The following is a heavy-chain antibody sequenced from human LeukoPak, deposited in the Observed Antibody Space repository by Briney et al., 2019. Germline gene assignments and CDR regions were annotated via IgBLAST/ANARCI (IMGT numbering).Heavy chain of an antibody. Sequence: GGSLRLSCAASGFTVSSNYMSWVRQAPGKGLEWVSVIYSGGSTYYADSVKGRLTISRDNSKNTLYLQMNSLRAEDTAVYYCASNYDSSGQYFDYWGQGTLVTVSS. CDR3: ASNYDSSGQYFDY. CDR1: GFTVSSNY. J-gene: IGHJ4*02. V-gene: IGHV3-66*01. D-gene: IGHD3-22*01. CDR2: IYSGGST.